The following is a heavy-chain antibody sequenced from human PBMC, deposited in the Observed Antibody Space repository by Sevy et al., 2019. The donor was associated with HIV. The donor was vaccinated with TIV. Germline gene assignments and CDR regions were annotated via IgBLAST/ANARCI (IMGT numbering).Heavy chain of an antibody. D-gene: IGHD3-22*01. CDR3: ARRAYDTTGYPQYYFDY. CDR1: GYRFTSYW. CDR2: IYPPDSDI. V-gene: IGHV5-51*01. Sequence: GESLKISCKGSGYRFTSYWIAWVRQMPGKGLEWMGIIYPPDSDIRYSPSLQGQVTISVDKSISTAYLQWSSLKASDTAKYFCARRAYDTTGYPQYYFDYWGQGTQVTVSS. J-gene: IGHJ4*02.